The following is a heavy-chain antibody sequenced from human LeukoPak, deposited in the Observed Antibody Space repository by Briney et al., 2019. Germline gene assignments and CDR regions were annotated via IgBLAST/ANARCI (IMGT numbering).Heavy chain of an antibody. J-gene: IGHJ6*01. CDR3: AREVAPLYFHYGMDV. CDR1: GFTFSSYG. D-gene: IGHD2-21*01. V-gene: IGHV3-33*01. CDR2: TWYDGRNN. Sequence: GKSLRLSCAASGFTFSSYGMHWVRQAPGKGLEWVAVTWYDGRNNYYAASVKGRFTISRDDSKTTVYLPMNSLRAEDTAVYYCAREVAPLYFHYGMDVWGEGTTVTVSS.